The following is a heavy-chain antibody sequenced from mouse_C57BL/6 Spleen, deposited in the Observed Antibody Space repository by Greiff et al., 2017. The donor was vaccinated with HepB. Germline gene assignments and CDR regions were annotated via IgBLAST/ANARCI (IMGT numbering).Heavy chain of an antibody. CDR2: IDPSDSYT. CDR1: GYTFTSYW. D-gene: IGHD2-1*01. CDR3: ATLYYGNAWFAY. J-gene: IGHJ3*01. V-gene: IGHV1-69*01. Sequence: QVQLKQPGAELVMPGASVKLSCKASGYTFTSYWMHWVKQRPGQGLEWIGEIDPSDSYTNYNQKFKGKSTLTVDKSSSTAYMQLSSLTSEDSAVYYCATLYYGNAWFAYWGQGTLVTVSA.